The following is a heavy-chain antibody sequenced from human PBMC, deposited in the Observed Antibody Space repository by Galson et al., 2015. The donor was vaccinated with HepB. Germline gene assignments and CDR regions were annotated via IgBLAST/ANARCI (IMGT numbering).Heavy chain of an antibody. D-gene: IGHD1-26*01. CDR2: INPSGGST. CDR3: ASSGSYTPLDYYYGMDV. Sequence: SVKVSCKASGYTFTSYYMHWVRQAPGQGLEWMGIINPSGGSTSYAQKLQGRVTMTRDTSTSTVYMELSSLRSEDTAVYYCASSGSYTPLDYYYGMDVWGQGTTVNVSS. V-gene: IGHV1-46*04. J-gene: IGHJ6*02. CDR1: GYTFTSYY.